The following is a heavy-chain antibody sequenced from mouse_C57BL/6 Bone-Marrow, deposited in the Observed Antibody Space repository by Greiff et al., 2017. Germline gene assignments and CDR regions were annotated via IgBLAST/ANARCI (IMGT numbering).Heavy chain of an antibody. CDR1: GYTFTSYW. CDR3: ARRDGNPLDY. D-gene: IGHD2-1*01. J-gene: IGHJ2*01. V-gene: IGHV1-64*01. CDR2: IHPTSGST. Sequence: QVQLQQPGAELVKPGASVKLSCKASGYTFTSYWMHWVKQRPGQGLEWIGMIHPTSGSTNYNEKFKSKATLTVDKSSSTAYMQLSSLTSEDSAVYYCARRDGNPLDYWGQGTTLTVSS.